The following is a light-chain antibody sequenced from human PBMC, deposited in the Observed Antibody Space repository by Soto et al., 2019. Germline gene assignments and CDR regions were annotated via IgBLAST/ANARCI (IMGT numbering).Light chain of an antibody. CDR2: EVT. V-gene: IGLV2-8*01. CDR1: SSDVGGYNF. Sequence: QSVLTQPPSESGSPGQSVTISCTGTSSDVGGYNFVSWYQHFPGKAPKLIIYEVTKRPSGVPDRFSGSKSGNTASLTVSGLQTDDEADYYCSSYGGSNNFVFGTGTKVTVL. CDR3: SSYGGSNNFV. J-gene: IGLJ1*01.